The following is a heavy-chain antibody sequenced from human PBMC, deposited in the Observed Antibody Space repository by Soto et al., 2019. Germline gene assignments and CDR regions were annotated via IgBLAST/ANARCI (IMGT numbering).Heavy chain of an antibody. CDR3: TRGQGNH. CDR2: MNPFSGNA. CDR1: GYTFTSYY. J-gene: IGHJ4*02. V-gene: IGHV1-8*01. Sequence: QVQLVQSGAEVKKPGASVRVSCKASGYTFTSYYIYWVRQATGQGLEWMGWMNPFSGNAVYTQKFQDRVTMTRDTSINTAYMEMSGLRSEDTAVYYCTRGQGNHWGQGSLVTVSS.